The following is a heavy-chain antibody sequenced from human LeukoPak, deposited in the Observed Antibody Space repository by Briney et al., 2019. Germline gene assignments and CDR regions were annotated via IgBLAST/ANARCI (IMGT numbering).Heavy chain of an antibody. J-gene: IGHJ4*02. V-gene: IGHV3-7*03. Sequence: GGSLRLSCAASGFTFSSYWMSWVRQAPGKGLEWVANIKQDGSEKYYVDSVKGRFTISRDNAKNSLYLQMNSLRAEDTAVYYCAKGYCSGGSCYLADYWGQGTLVTVSS. CDR2: IKQDGSEK. CDR3: AKGYCSGGSCYLADY. CDR1: GFTFSSYW. D-gene: IGHD2-15*01.